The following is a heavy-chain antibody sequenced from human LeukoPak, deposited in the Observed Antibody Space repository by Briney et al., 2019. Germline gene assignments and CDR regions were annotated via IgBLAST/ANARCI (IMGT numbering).Heavy chain of an antibody. CDR2: VSASGGRT. V-gene: IGHV3-23*01. Sequence: GGTLRLSCAASGFSFSTYGMSWVRQTPERGLEWVSRVSASGGRTYYADSVKGRFTISRDNSKNTMSLQMNNLRADDTAVYYCAKSYASGSFYDYWGQGTLVTVSS. CDR3: AKSYASGSFYDY. D-gene: IGHD3-10*01. CDR1: GFSFSTYG. J-gene: IGHJ4*02.